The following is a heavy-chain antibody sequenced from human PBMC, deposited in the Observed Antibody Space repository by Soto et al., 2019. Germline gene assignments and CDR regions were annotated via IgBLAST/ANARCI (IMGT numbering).Heavy chain of an antibody. CDR2: IYPCDSDT. Sequence: GESFNISFKCSGCSFTIYLIGWVRQMPCKGLEWMGIIYPCDSDTRYSPSFQGQVTISADKSISTAYLQWSSLKASDTAMYYCARLLVPAANYYYGMDVWGQGTTVTVSS. CDR3: ARLLVPAANYYYGMDV. D-gene: IGHD2-2*01. V-gene: IGHV5-51*01. J-gene: IGHJ6*02. CDR1: GCSFTIYL.